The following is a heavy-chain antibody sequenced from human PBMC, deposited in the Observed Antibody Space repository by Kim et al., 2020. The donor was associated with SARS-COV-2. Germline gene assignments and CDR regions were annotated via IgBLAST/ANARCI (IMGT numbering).Heavy chain of an antibody. V-gene: IGHV4-39*01. CDR2: IYYIGST. J-gene: IGHJ1*01. CDR3: ARQRADIVVVPAAPEYFQH. CDR1: GGSISSSSYY. Sequence: SETLSLTCTVSGGSISSSSYYWGWIRQPPGKGLEWIGSIYYIGSTYYNPSLKSRVTISVDTSKNQFSLKLSSVTAADTAVYYCARQRADIVVVPAAPEYFQHWGQGTLVTVSS. D-gene: IGHD2-2*01.